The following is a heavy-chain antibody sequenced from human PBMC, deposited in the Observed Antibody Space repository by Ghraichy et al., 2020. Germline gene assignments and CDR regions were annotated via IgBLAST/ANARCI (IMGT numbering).Heavy chain of an antibody. CDR1: GFTFSSYS. V-gene: IGHV3-21*01. Sequence: GESLNISCAASGFTFSSYSMNWVRQAPGKGLEWVSSISSSSSYIYYADSVKGRFTISRDNAKNSLYLQMNSLRAEDTAVYYCAREGIAAAGGGCGYWGQGTLVTVSS. D-gene: IGHD6-13*01. CDR2: ISSSSSYI. J-gene: IGHJ4*02. CDR3: AREGIAAAGGGCGY.